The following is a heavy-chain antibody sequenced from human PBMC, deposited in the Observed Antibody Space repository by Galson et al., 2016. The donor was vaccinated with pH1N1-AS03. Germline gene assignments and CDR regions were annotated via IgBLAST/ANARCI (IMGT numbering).Heavy chain of an antibody. J-gene: IGHJ5*02. Sequence: KAFGYTFSSYGMSWVRQAPGQGLEWMGWISGYNGKTDYALNLQGRATLTTDTSTNTAYLELRSLRSDDTAMYYCARCRYHDSNFDLWGQGTQVTVSS. V-gene: IGHV1-18*04. D-gene: IGHD3-22*01. CDR2: ISGYNGKT. CDR1: GYTFSSYG. CDR3: ARCRYHDSNFDL.